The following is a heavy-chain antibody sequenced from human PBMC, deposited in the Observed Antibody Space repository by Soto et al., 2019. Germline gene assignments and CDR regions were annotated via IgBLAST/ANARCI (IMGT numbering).Heavy chain of an antibody. Sequence: SETLSLTCPVSGGSISSGGYYWSWIRQHPGKGLEWIGYIYYSGSTYYNPSLKSRVTISVDTSKNQFSLKLSSVTAAETAVYYWARAMYCSSTSCYSRYWFDPWGQGTLVTVSS. CDR1: GGSISSGGYY. D-gene: IGHD2-2*02. CDR2: IYYSGST. V-gene: IGHV4-31*03. CDR3: ARAMYCSSTSCYSRYWFDP. J-gene: IGHJ5*02.